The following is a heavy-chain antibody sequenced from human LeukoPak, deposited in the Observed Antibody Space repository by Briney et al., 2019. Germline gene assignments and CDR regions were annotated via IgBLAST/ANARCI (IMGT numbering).Heavy chain of an antibody. D-gene: IGHD3-16*01. CDR1: GFTFNDYA. CDR2: ISGTGSST. CDR3: AKDRRFGTNFLDY. V-gene: IGHV3-23*01. Sequence: GGSLRLSCAVSGFTFNDYAMSWARQAPGKGLEGVAAISGTGSSTYYADSVTGRFTISRDNFKSTLYLQMNSLRGDDTAVYYCAKDRRFGTNFLDYWGQGTLVTVSS. J-gene: IGHJ4*02.